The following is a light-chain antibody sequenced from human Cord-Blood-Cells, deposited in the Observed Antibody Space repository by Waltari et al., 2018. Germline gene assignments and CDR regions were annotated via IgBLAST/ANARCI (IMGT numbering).Light chain of an antibody. Sequence: QSALTQPASVSGSPGQSITISCTGTSSDVGSYTLVSWYQQHPGKAPKLMIYEGSKRPSGVSNRFAGSKSGNTASLTISGLQAEDEADYYCCSYAGSVVFGGGTKLTGL. CDR3: CSYAGSVV. CDR1: SSDVGSYTL. CDR2: EGS. V-gene: IGLV2-23*01. J-gene: IGLJ2*01.